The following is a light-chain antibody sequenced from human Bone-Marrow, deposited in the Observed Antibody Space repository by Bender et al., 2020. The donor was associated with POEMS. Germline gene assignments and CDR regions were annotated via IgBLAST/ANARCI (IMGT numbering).Light chain of an antibody. CDR2: EVS. Sequence: QSALTQPASVSGSPGQSITISCTGTSSDVGSYNLVSWYQQHPGKAPKLMIYEVSKRPSGVSNRFSGSKSGNTASLTVSGLQADDEADYYCSSYAGDNNFVIFGGGTKLTVL. CDR1: SSDVGSYNL. CDR3: SSYAGDNNFVI. V-gene: IGLV2-23*02. J-gene: IGLJ2*01.